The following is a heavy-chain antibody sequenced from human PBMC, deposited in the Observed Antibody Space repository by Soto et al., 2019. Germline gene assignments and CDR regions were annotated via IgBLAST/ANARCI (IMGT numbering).Heavy chain of an antibody. D-gene: IGHD2-15*01. CDR2: IDPSDSYT. CDR1: GYSFTSYW. V-gene: IGHV5-10-1*01. CDR3: ASYCSGGSCYRGSYFDY. J-gene: IGHJ4*02. Sequence: GESLKISCKGSGYSFTSYWISWVRQMPGKGLEWMGRIDPSDSYTNYSPSFQGHVTISADKSISTAYLQWSSLKASDTAMYYCASYCSGGSCYRGSYFDYWGQGNLVTFSS.